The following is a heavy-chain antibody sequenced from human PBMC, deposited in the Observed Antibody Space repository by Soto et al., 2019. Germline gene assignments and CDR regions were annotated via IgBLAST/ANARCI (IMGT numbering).Heavy chain of an antibody. J-gene: IGHJ3*02. Sequence: SETLSLTCAVYGGSFSGYYWSWIRQPPGKGLEWIGEINHSGSTNYNPSLKSRVTISVDTSKNQFSLKLSSVTAADTAVYYCARRGYSSSWYGELDAFDIWGQGTMVTVS. D-gene: IGHD6-13*01. CDR2: INHSGST. V-gene: IGHV4-34*01. CDR3: ARRGYSSSWYGELDAFDI. CDR1: GGSFSGYY.